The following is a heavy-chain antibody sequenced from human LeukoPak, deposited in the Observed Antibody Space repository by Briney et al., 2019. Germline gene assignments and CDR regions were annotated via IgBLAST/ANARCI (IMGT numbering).Heavy chain of an antibody. Sequence: SETLSLTCRISGASISSGIHYWNWFRQPPRKGLEWMGFIYYSGSTYYNPSFKSRIAISVDTSKNQFSLRLTSVTAADTAVYYCGNQKDSSSFVDHWGQGALVTVSS. J-gene: IGHJ4*02. V-gene: IGHV4-30-4*01. D-gene: IGHD3-22*01. CDR1: GASISSGIHY. CDR2: IYYSGST. CDR3: GNQKDSSSFVDH.